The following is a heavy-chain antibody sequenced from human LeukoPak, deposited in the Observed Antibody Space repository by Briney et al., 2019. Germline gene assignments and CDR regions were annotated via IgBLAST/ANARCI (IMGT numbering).Heavy chain of an antibody. CDR2: ISAYNGNT. D-gene: IGHD5-18*01. V-gene: IGHV1-18*01. CDR1: GYTFTSYG. Sequence: ASVKVSCKASGYTFTSYGISWVRQAPGQGHEWMGWISAYNGNTNYAQKLQGRVTMTTDTSTSTAYMELRSLRSDDTAVYYCARGERGYSYGSLDYWGQGTLVTVSS. J-gene: IGHJ4*02. CDR3: ARGERGYSYGSLDY.